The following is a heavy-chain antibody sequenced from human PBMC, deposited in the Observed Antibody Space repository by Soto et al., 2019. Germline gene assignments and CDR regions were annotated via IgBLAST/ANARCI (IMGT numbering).Heavy chain of an antibody. Sequence: EVRLVESGGGLVQPGGSLRLSCAASRFIVSGIFMTWVRQVPGKGPEWVSTLSSDDKTYYADSVRGRFTISRDSSKNTLFLQMNTLRAEDTAVYHCARDIFGGSYDFWHGGQGTLVTVSS. J-gene: IGHJ4*02. V-gene: IGHV3-66*01. CDR1: RFIVSGIF. CDR3: ARDIFGGSYDFWH. CDR2: LSSDDKT. D-gene: IGHD3-3*01.